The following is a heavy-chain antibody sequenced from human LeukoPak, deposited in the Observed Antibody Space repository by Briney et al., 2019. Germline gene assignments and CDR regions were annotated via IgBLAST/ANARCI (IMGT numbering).Heavy chain of an antibody. V-gene: IGHV1-69*05. Sequence: ASVKVSRKASGGTFSSYAISWVRQAPGQGLEWMGGVIPIFGTANYAQKFQGRVTITTDESTSTAYMELSSLRSEDTAVYYCAREGDLPTAAAGTFDYWGQGTLVTVSS. CDR1: GGTFSSYA. J-gene: IGHJ4*02. D-gene: IGHD6-13*01. CDR2: VIPIFGTA. CDR3: AREGDLPTAAAGTFDY.